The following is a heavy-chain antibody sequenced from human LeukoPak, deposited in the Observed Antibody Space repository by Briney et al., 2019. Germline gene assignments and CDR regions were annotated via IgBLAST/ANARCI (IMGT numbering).Heavy chain of an antibody. D-gene: IGHD5-18*01. CDR3: ARDRHTAMVYYYYYMDV. V-gene: IGHV3-7*03. CDR1: GFTFSSSW. CDR2: IKQDGSQK. Sequence: GGSLRLSCAAPGFTFSSSWMSWVRQAPEKGLEWVAHIKQDGSQKYYVDSVRGRFTISRDNARNSLYLQMNSLRDEDTAVYYCARDRHTAMVYYYYYMDVWGTGTTVTVSS. J-gene: IGHJ6*03.